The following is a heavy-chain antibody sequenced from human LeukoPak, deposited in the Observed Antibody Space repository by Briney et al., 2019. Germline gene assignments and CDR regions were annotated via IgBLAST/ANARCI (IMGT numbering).Heavy chain of an antibody. CDR2: ISGSGGST. CDR1: GFTFSSFW. V-gene: IGHV3-23*01. D-gene: IGHD3-22*01. J-gene: IGHJ4*02. CDR3: ARGPAASGYYDSRGRYGYFDY. Sequence: GGSLRLSCATSGFTFSSFWMSWVRQAPGKGLEWVSAISGSGGSTYYADSVKGRFTISRDNSKNTLYLQMNSLRAEDTAVYYCARGPAASGYYDSRGRYGYFDYWGQGTLVTVSS.